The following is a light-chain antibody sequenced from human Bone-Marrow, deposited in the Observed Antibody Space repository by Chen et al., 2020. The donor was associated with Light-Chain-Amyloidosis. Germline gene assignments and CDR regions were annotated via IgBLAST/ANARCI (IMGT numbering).Light chain of an antibody. CDR2: AAS. Sequence: DIQMTQSPSSLSASIGDRVTLTCRASQSISTYLNWYQQKPGKAPKLLIYAASSLQSGVPSRFSGSGSWTEFTLTISSLQPEDFATYYCQQSYITPQVTFGGGTKVEIK. CDR3: QQSYITPQVT. CDR1: QSISTY. V-gene: IGKV1-39*01. J-gene: IGKJ4*01.